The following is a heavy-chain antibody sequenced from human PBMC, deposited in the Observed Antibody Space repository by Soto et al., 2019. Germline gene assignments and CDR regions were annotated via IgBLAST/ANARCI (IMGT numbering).Heavy chain of an antibody. CDR2: MSGSGSGT. Sequence: DVQLLESGGGLVQPGGSLRLSCAASGFRFSTYDMSWVRQAPGKGLEWVSVMSGSGSGTYYADSVKGRFTISRDNSKNTLYLQMNRLRAEATAVYYCVRQAKLTTVTANVGYYYGLDVWGRGTTVTVSS. J-gene: IGHJ6*02. D-gene: IGHD4-4*01. CDR3: VRQAKLTTVTANVGYYYGLDV. V-gene: IGHV3-23*01. CDR1: GFRFSTYD.